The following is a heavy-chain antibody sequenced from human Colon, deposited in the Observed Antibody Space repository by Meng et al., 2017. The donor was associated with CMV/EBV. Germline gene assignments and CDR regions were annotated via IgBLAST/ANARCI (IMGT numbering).Heavy chain of an antibody. V-gene: IGHV3-48*03. CDR3: ARDFGLDWNPLYFDY. J-gene: IGHJ4*02. D-gene: IGHD3/OR15-3a*01. CDR2: ISASSGTI. Sequence: GGSLRLSCLGTGFPFTTYEMNWVRQAPGKGLEWVSFISASSGTIFYADSVKGRFTISRDNAKNSLYLQMNSLRVDDTAVYYCARDFGLDWNPLYFDYWGQGTVVTVSS. CDR1: GFPFTTYE.